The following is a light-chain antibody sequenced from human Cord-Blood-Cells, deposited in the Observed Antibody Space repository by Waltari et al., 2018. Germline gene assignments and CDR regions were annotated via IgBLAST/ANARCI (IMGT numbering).Light chain of an antibody. CDR3: SSYTSSSTL. CDR2: HVS. Sequence: QSALTQPASVSGSPGQSLTISCTGTSSDVGGYNYVSWYQQHPGKAPKLMIYHVSNRPSGVSNRFSGSKSGNTASLTISGLQAEDEADYYGSSYTSSSTLFGGGTKLTVL. CDR1: SSDVGGYNY. V-gene: IGLV2-14*01. J-gene: IGLJ2*01.